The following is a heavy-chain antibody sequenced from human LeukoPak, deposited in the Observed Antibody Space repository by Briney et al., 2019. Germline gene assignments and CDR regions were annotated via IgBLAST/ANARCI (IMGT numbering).Heavy chain of an antibody. J-gene: IGHJ5*02. Sequence: GASVKVSCKASGYSFTSYGISWVRQAPGQGPEWMGWISPYNGNTNLAQKFQGRVTMATHTSTSTAYMELRSLRSDDTAVYYCARLYCSTTTCYNFWFDHWGQGTLVTVSS. V-gene: IGHV1-18*01. CDR2: ISPYNGNT. CDR3: ARLYCSTTTCYNFWFDH. D-gene: IGHD2-2*02. CDR1: GYSFTSYG.